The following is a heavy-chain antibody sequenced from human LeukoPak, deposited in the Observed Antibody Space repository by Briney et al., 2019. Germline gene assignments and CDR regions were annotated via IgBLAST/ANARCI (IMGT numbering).Heavy chain of an antibody. Sequence: ASVKVSCKASGGTFSSYAISWVRQAPGQGLEWMGIINPSGGSTSYAQKFQGRVTMTRDTSTSTVYMELSSLRSEDTAVYYCARDYDSSGYITTAVDYWGQGTLVTVSS. CDR3: ARDYDSSGYITTAVDY. J-gene: IGHJ4*02. V-gene: IGHV1-46*01. CDR2: INPSGGST. D-gene: IGHD3-22*01. CDR1: GGTFSSYA.